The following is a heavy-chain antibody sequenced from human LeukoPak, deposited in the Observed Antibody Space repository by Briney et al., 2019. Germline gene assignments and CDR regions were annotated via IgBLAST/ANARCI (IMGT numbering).Heavy chain of an antibody. CDR1: GFTFSSYW. V-gene: IGHV3-48*01. CDR2: ISSSSITI. D-gene: IGHD3-10*01. J-gene: IGHJ4*02. CDR3: ARHYSGGYYSFDY. Sequence: PGGSLRLSCAASGFTFSSYWMSWVRQAPGKGLEWVSYISSSSITIYYADSVKGRFTISRDNAKNSLYLQMNSLRAEDTAVYYCARHYSGGYYSFDYWGQGTLVAVSS.